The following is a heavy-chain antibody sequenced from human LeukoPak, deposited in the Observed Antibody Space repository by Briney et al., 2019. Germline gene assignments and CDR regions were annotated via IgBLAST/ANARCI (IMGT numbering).Heavy chain of an antibody. CDR1: GGSISSGSYY. CDR2: IYTSGST. CDR3: ASSRGYYYYYYMDV. D-gene: IGHD3-10*01. V-gene: IGHV4-61*02. Sequence: SETLSLTCTVSGGSISSGSYYWSWIRQPAGKGLEWIGRIYTSGSTNYNPSLKSRVTISVDTSKNQFSLKLSSVTAADTAVYYCASSRGYYYYYYMDVWGKGTTVTVSS. J-gene: IGHJ6*03.